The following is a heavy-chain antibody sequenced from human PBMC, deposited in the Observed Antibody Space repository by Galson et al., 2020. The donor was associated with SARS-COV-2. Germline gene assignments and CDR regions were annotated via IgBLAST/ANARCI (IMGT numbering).Heavy chain of an antibody. J-gene: IGHJ6*02. CDR1: GGTFSSYA. D-gene: IGHD3-22*01. CDR3: AREFYYDTSGYSVYSYGMDV. CDR2: IIVMFATT. V-gene: IGHV1-69*13. Sequence: SVKVSCKASGGTFSSYAISWVRQAPGQGLEWMGGIIVMFATTNYAQKFHGRVTITADESTSTAYMELSSLRSEDTAIYYCAREFYYDTSGYSVYSYGMDVWGQGTTVTVSS.